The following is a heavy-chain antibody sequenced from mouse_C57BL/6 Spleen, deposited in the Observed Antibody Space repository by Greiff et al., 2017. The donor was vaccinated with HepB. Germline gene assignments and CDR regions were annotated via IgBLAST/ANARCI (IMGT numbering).Heavy chain of an antibody. V-gene: IGHV1-80*01. Sequence: VKLVESGAELVKPGASVKISCKASGYAFSSYWMNWVKQRPGKGLEWIGQIYPGDGDTNYNGKFKGKATLTADKSSSTAYMQLSSLTSEDSAVYFCARDDYHWYFDVWGTGTTVTVSS. J-gene: IGHJ1*03. D-gene: IGHD2-4*01. CDR1: GYAFSSYW. CDR3: ARDDYHWYFDV. CDR2: IYPGDGDT.